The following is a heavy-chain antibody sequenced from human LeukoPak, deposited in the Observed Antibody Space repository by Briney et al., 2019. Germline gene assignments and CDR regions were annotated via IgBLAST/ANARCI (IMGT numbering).Heavy chain of an antibody. CDR1: GGSISSGDYY. CDR2: IYSSGST. V-gene: IGHV4-31*03. J-gene: IGHJ6*02. CDR3: ARGIAAARRPRGPYYYYGMDV. D-gene: IGHD6-13*01. Sequence: SETLSLTCTVSGGSISSGDYYWNWIRQHPGKGLEWIGYIYSSGSTYYNPSLKSRVTISVDTSKNQFSLNLRSMTVADTAVYYCARGIAAARRPRGPYYYYGMDVWGQGTTVTVSS.